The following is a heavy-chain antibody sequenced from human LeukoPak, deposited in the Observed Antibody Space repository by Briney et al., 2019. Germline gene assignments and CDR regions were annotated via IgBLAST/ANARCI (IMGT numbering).Heavy chain of an antibody. V-gene: IGHV3-7*01. D-gene: IGHD1-26*01. CDR3: ARVPIVGATPFTPPAFDI. Sequence: GGSLRLSCAASGFTFSSYWMSWVRQAPGKGLEWVANIKQDGSEKYYVDSVKGRFTISRDNAKNSLYLQMNSLRAEDTAVYYCARVPIVGATPFTPPAFDIWGQGTMVTVSS. CDR2: IKQDGSEK. CDR1: GFTFSSYW. J-gene: IGHJ3*02.